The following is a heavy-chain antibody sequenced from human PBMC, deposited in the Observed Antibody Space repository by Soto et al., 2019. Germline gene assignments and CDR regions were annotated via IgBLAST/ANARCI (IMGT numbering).Heavy chain of an antibody. CDR2: INAGNGNT. CDR1: GYTFTSYA. Sequence: QVQLVQSGAEVKKPGASVKVSCKASGYTFTSYAMHWVRQAPGQRLEWMGWINAGNGNTKYSQKFQGRVTITRDTSASTAYMELSCLRSEDTAVYYCARVTGMATITFGYWGQGTLVTVSS. CDR3: ARVTGMATITFGY. D-gene: IGHD5-12*01. J-gene: IGHJ4*02. V-gene: IGHV1-3*01.